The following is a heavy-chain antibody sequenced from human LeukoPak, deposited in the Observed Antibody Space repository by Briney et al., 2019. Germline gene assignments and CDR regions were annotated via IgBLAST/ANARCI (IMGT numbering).Heavy chain of an antibody. D-gene: IGHD4-17*01. V-gene: IGHV3-11*01. CDR1: GFTFSDYY. Sequence: NTGGSLRLSCAASGFTFSDYYVSWIRQAPGKGLEWISYIRSSGSTIYYADSVKGRFTISRDNAKNSLYLQMNSLRAEDTAVYYCARAGTTVTTLPAVDIWGQGTMVTVSS. CDR2: IRSSGSTI. J-gene: IGHJ3*02. CDR3: ARAGTTVTTLPAVDI.